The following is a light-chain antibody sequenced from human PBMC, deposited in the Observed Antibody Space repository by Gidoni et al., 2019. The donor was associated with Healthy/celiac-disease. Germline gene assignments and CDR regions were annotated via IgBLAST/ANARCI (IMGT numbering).Light chain of an antibody. V-gene: IGKV1-27*01. CDR2: AAS. Sequence: DIQMTQSPSSLSASVGDRVTITCRASQGISNYLAWYQQKPGKVPKLLIYAASTLQSGVTSRFSGSGSGTDFNLTISSMKPEDVANYYCQKYNSALALTFGGGKKVEIK. CDR1: QGISNY. J-gene: IGKJ4*01. CDR3: QKYNSALALT.